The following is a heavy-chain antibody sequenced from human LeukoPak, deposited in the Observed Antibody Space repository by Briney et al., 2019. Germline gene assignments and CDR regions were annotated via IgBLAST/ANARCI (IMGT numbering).Heavy chain of an antibody. Sequence: GGSLRLSCGASGFIFSKYGMHWVRQAPGKGLEWVALISYDGSDKYYADSMKGRFTISRDNSKNTLYLQMNSLRVEDTAVFYCARDRGVHIVLALDVWGKGATVTVSS. CDR2: ISYDGSDK. CDR3: ARDRGVHIVLALDV. D-gene: IGHD2-21*01. CDR1: GFIFSKYG. J-gene: IGHJ6*04. V-gene: IGHV3-30*19.